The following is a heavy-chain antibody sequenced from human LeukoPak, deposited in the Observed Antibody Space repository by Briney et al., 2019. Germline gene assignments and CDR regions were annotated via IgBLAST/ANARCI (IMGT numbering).Heavy chain of an antibody. D-gene: IGHD2-15*01. CDR3: ARSWRFCSGDSCYPIDY. CDR2: IYHSGIT. CDR1: GYSISSGYY. J-gene: IGHJ4*02. Sequence: PSETLSLTCIVSGYSISSGYYWGWIRPPPGKALEWIGNIYHSGITYYNPSLKSRVTISVDTSENRFSLKLSSVTAADTAVYYCARSWRFCSGDSCYPIDYWGQGTLVTVSS. V-gene: IGHV4-38-2*02.